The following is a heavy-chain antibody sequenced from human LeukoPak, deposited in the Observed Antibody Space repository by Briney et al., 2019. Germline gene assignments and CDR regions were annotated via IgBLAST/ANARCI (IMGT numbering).Heavy chain of an antibody. V-gene: IGHV3-30-3*01. J-gene: IGHJ4*02. CDR1: GFTFSSYA. CDR2: ISYDGSNK. CDR3: ARGRLNWGFLDY. D-gene: IGHD7-27*01. Sequence: GGSLRLSCAASGFTFSSYAMHWVHQAPGKGLEWVAVISYDGSNKYYADSVKGRFTISRDNSKNTLYLQINSLRAEDTAVYYCARGRLNWGFLDYWGQGTLVTVSS.